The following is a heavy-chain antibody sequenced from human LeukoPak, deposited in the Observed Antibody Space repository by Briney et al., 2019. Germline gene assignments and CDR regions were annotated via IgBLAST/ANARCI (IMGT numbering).Heavy chain of an antibody. CDR2: KKQDGSEK. CDR1: GFTFSSYW. J-gene: IGHJ4*02. CDR3: ARDWGLLWFGEMNYFDY. D-gene: IGHD3-10*01. Sequence: GGSLRLSCAASGFTFSSYWMSWVRQAAGKALEWVANKKQDGSEKYYVDSVKGRFTISRDNAKNSLYLQMSSRRAEDTAVYYCARDWGLLWFGEMNYFDYWGQGTLVTVSS. V-gene: IGHV3-7*05.